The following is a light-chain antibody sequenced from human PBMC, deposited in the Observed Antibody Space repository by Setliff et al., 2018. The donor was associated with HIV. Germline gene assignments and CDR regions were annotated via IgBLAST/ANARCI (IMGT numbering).Light chain of an antibody. CDR1: NIGSKS. Sequence: SYELTQPPSVSLAPGQTARITCGGNNIGSKSVHWYQQKPGQAPVMVVYDASDRPSGIPERFSGSKSANTATLTISRVEAGDEADYYCQVWDSSSDHYVFGTGTKVTVL. CDR2: DAS. J-gene: IGLJ1*01. CDR3: QVWDSSSDHYV. V-gene: IGLV3-21*02.